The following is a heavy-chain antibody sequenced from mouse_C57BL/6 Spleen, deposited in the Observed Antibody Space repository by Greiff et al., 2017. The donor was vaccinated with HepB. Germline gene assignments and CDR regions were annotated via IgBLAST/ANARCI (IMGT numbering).Heavy chain of an antibody. Sequence: EVKLLESGGGLVQPKGSLKLSCAASGFSFNTYAMNWVRQAPGKGLEWVARIRSKSNNYATYYADSVKDRFTISRDDSESMLYLQMNNLKTEDTAMYDCVRHDGYRYYAMDYWGQGTSVTVSS. J-gene: IGHJ4*01. CDR1: GFSFNTYA. CDR3: VRHDGYRYYAMDY. CDR2: IRSKSNNYAT. D-gene: IGHD2-3*01. V-gene: IGHV10-1*01.